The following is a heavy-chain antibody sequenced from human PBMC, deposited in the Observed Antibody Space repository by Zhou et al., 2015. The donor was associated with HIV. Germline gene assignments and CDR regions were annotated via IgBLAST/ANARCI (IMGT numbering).Heavy chain of an antibody. D-gene: IGHD3-22*01. CDR1: GGTFSSYA. J-gene: IGHJ4*02. Sequence: QVQLVQSGAEVKKPGSSVKVSCKASGGTFSSYAISWVRQAPGQGLEWMGGIIPIFGTANYAQKFQGRVTITADESTSTAYMELSSLRSEDTAVYYCASVVVRYPFPNYYFDYWGQGTLVTVSS. CDR2: IIPIFGTA. V-gene: IGHV1-69*01. CDR3: ASVVVRYPFPNYYFDY.